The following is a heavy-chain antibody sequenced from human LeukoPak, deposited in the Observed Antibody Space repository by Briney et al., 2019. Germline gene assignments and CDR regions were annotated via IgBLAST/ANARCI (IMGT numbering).Heavy chain of an antibody. CDR3: ARGVVIAPQTFDY. J-gene: IGHJ4*02. Sequence: TSETLSLTCTVSGESVSGFYWTWIRQPPGKGLEWIGYIYYSGSTNYNPSLKSRVTISVDTSKNQFSLKLSSVTAADTAVYYCARGVVIAPQTFDYWGQGTLVTVSS. CDR2: IYYSGST. CDR1: GESVSGFY. V-gene: IGHV4-59*02. D-gene: IGHD2-21*01.